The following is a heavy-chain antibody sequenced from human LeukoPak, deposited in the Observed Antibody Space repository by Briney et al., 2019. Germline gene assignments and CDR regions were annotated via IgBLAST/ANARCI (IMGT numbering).Heavy chain of an antibody. CDR3: AKELSSGIANDY. CDR2: IKQDGSEK. J-gene: IGHJ4*02. CDR1: AFTFSNYW. V-gene: IGHV3-7*03. D-gene: IGHD6-13*01. Sequence: GGSLRLSCAASAFTFSNYWMSWVRQAPGKGLEWVTNIKQDGSEKYYVDSVKGRFTISRDNAKNSLYLQMNSLRAEDTAVYYCAKELSSGIANDYWGQGTLVTVSS.